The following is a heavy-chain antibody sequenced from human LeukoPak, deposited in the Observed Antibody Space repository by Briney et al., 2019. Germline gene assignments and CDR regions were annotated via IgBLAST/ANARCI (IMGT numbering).Heavy chain of an antibody. V-gene: IGHV3-23*01. CDR2: ISGSGGGT. CDR3: AKLAVVAARSTDY. D-gene: IGHD2-15*01. CDR1: GFVFRNYA. J-gene: IGHJ4*02. Sequence: GGSLRLSCAASGFVFRNYAMNWVRQAPGKGLEWVSSISGSGGGTYYADSVKGRFTISRDNSKNTLYLQMNSLRAEDTAVYYCAKLAVVAARSTDYWGQGTLVTVSS.